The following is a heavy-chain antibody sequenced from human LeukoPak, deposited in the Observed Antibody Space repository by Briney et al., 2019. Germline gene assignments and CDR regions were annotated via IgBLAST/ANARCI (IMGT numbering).Heavy chain of an antibody. J-gene: IGHJ4*02. Sequence: PGGSLRLSCAAYGFTFSSSAMSWVRQAPGKGLEWLSGISGSGGGTYYADSVKGRFTISRDDSKNTRYLQMHSLRAEDTAVYYCAKSGGSSGWLYWGQGTLVTVSS. D-gene: IGHD6-19*01. V-gene: IGHV3-23*01. CDR3: AKSGGSSGWLY. CDR1: GFTFSSSA. CDR2: ISGSGGGT.